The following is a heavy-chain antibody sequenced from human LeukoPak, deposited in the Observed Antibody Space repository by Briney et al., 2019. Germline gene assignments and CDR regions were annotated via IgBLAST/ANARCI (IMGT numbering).Heavy chain of an antibody. J-gene: IGHJ5*02. CDR1: GGSFSGYY. CDR3: ARGRGVAAHNEFDP. CDR2: INHSGST. D-gene: IGHD6-6*01. Sequence: SDTLSLTCAVYGGSFSGYYWSWIRPPPGKGLEWIGEINHSGSTNYNPSLKSRVTISVDTSKNQFSLKLSSVTAADTAVYYCARGRGVAAHNEFDPWGQGTLVTVSS. V-gene: IGHV4-34*01.